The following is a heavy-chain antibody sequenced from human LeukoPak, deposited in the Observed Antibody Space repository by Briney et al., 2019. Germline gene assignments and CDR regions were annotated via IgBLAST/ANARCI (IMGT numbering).Heavy chain of an antibody. CDR1: GFTFSAYA. V-gene: IGHV3-23*01. Sequence: GGSLRLSCAAPGFTFSAYAMSWVRQAPGKGLEWVSAISRSGSSTDYADSVKGRFTISRDNSKNTLYLQMNSLRPEDTAVYYCARGGDILTGYYLYWYFDLWGRGTLVTVSS. J-gene: IGHJ2*01. CDR3: ARGGDILTGYYLYWYFDL. D-gene: IGHD3-9*01. CDR2: ISRSGSST.